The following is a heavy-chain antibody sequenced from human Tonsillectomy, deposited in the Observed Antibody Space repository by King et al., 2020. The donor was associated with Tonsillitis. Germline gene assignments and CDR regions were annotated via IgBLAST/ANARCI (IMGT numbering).Heavy chain of an antibody. V-gene: IGHV1-2*02. CDR2: FNPNSCGT. J-gene: IGHJ3*02. CDR3: ARGESAFDI. CDR1: GYTFTGYY. Sequence: QLVQSGAEVKKPVASVKVSCNASGYTFTGYYMHWVREAPGQVLEWMGWFNPNSCGTNYAQKFHGGVHMTRDTSISTAYMVLSRLRSDDTAVYYCARGESAFDIWGQGTMVTVSS.